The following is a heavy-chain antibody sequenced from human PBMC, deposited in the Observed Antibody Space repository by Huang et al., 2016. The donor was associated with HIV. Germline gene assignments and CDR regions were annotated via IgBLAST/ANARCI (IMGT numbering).Heavy chain of an antibody. Sequence: QVQLEESGPGLVKPSETLSLTCTVSGGSIISKYHHWGWIRQPPGKRLEWIGSSYHSGSTHYNPSLKSRVTISVDTSGNHFFLRLSSTIAADTAVYYCARHQAYGYYFRGFDIWGQGAIVTVSS. CDR1: GGSIISKYHH. CDR3: ARHQAYGYYFRGFDI. J-gene: IGHJ3*02. D-gene: IGHD5-18*01. V-gene: IGHV4-39*01. CDR2: SYHSGST.